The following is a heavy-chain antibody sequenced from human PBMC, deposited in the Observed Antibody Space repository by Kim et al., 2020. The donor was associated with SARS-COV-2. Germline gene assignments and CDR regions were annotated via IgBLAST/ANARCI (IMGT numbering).Heavy chain of an antibody. D-gene: IGHD6-19*01. Sequence: ESVKRRFTISRDNSKNTLYLQMNSLRAEDTAVYYCAKTGYSSGWYNWFDPWGQGTLVTVSS. V-gene: IGHV3-30*02. J-gene: IGHJ5*02. CDR3: AKTGYSSGWYNWFDP.